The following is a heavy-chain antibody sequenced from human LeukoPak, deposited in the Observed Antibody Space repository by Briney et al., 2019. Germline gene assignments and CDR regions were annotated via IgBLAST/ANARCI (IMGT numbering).Heavy chain of an antibody. V-gene: IGHV3-21*01. CDR1: GFTFSSYS. J-gene: IGHJ4*02. CDR3: ARDEQWLDTTMGY. Sequence: PGGSLRLSCAASGFTFSSYSMNWVRQAPGKGLEWVSSISSSSSYIYYADSVKGRFTISRDNAKNSLYLQMNSLRAEDTAVYYCARDEQWLDTTMGYWGQGTLVTVSS. CDR2: ISSSSSYI. D-gene: IGHD6-19*01.